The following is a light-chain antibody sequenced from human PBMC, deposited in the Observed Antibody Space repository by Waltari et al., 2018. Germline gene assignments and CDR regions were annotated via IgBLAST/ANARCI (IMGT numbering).Light chain of an antibody. Sequence: AIQLTQSPSSLSASVGARVTITCRASQGISSALAWYQQKPGKAPNLLIYDASSLESGVPSRFSGSGSGTDFTLTISSLQPADFATYYCQQLNSYPVTFGGGTKVEIK. J-gene: IGKJ4*01. V-gene: IGKV1-13*02. CDR3: QQLNSYPVT. CDR1: QGISSA. CDR2: DAS.